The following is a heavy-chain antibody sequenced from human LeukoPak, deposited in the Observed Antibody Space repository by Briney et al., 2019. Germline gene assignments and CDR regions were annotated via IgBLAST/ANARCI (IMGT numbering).Heavy chain of an antibody. CDR3: ASQPGGVTNYFDY. CDR1: GGSISSYY. Sequence: SETLSLTCTVSGGSISSYYWSWIRQPPGKGLEWIGSIYYSGSTYYNPSLKSRVTISVDTSKNQFSLELSSVTAADTAVYYCASQPGGVTNYFDYWGQGTLVTVSS. CDR2: IYYSGST. J-gene: IGHJ4*02. D-gene: IGHD2-21*02. V-gene: IGHV4-39*01.